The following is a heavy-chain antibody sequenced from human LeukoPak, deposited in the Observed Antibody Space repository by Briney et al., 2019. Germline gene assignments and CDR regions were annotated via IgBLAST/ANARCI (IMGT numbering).Heavy chain of an antibody. CDR3: ARGLRDNWNYHWFDP. V-gene: IGHV4-39*07. J-gene: IGHJ5*02. CDR2: IYYSGST. CDR1: GGSISSNNYY. Sequence: SETLSLTCTVSGGSISSNNYYWGWIRQPPGKGLEWIGSIYYSGSTYYNPPLKSRVTISVGTSKNQFSLKLTSLTAADTAVYFCARGLRDNWNYHWFDPWGQGTLVTVSS. D-gene: IGHD1-7*01.